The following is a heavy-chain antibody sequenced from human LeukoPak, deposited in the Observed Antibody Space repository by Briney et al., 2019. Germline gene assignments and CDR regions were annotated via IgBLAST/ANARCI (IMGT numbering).Heavy chain of an antibody. V-gene: IGHV3-21*01. J-gene: IGHJ3*01. D-gene: IGHD3-22*01. CDR2: ISNSGTYI. Sequence: GGSLTLSCEASGFTFDAYSMNWVRQAPGKGLEWVSAISNSGTYIYYADSVRGRFTISRDNDKNSLYLQMNTLRGDDTAVFYCAREIAADYYDNSGYSPEAFDVWGQGTVVTVSS. CDR1: GFTFDAYS. CDR3: AREIAADYYDNSGYSPEAFDV.